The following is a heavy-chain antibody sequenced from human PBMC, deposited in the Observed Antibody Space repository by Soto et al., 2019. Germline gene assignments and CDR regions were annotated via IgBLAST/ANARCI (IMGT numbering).Heavy chain of an antibody. D-gene: IGHD1-26*01. CDR1: GGSISNFF. Sequence: SETLSLTCTVSGGSISNFFWGWFRQPPGKGLEWIGSIYYTGSTYYNSSLKSRGTISVDTSENRFSLKLSSVTAADTAVYYCARHGSYYPFDCWGQGTLVT. J-gene: IGHJ4*02. CDR2: IYYTGST. CDR3: ARHGSYYPFDC. V-gene: IGHV4-39*01.